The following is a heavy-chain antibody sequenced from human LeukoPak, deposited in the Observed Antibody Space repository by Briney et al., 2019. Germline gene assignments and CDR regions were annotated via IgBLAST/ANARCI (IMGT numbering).Heavy chain of an antibody. Sequence: GESLKISCKGSGYSFTSYGIGWVRQMPGKGLEWMGIIYPADSDTRYSPSFQGQVTISADKSISTAYLQWSSLKASDTAMYYCARLVYYGSGSYWEYYFDYWGQGTLVTVSS. CDR3: ARLVYYGSGSYWEYYFDY. V-gene: IGHV5-51*01. D-gene: IGHD3-10*01. CDR1: GYSFTSYG. J-gene: IGHJ4*02. CDR2: IYPADSDT.